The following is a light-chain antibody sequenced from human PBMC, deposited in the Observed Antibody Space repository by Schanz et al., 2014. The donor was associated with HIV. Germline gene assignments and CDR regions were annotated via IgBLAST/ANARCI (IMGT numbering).Light chain of an antibody. J-gene: IGKJ1*01. CDR3: QQYGSLPWT. Sequence: EIVMTQSPGTLSLSPGERATLSCRASQSVSSSYLAWYQQKPGQAPRLLMYGASNRATGIPDRFSGSESGTDFTLTISRVEPEDYAVYYCQQYGSLPWTFGQGTKVEVK. V-gene: IGKV3-20*01. CDR1: QSVSSSY. CDR2: GAS.